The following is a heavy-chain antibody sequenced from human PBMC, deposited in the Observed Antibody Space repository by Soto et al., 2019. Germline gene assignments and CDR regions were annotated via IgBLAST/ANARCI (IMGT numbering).Heavy chain of an antibody. V-gene: IGHV3-74*01. CDR2: INSDGSST. CDR3: ARISARYDILTGASI. Sequence: EVQLVESGEGLVQPGGSLRLSCAASGFTFSSYWMHWVRQAPGKGLVWVSRINSDGSSTSYADSVKGRFTISRDNAKNTLYLQMNSLRAEDTAVYYCARISARYDILTGASIWGQGTLVTVSS. CDR1: GFTFSSYW. D-gene: IGHD3-9*01. J-gene: IGHJ4*02.